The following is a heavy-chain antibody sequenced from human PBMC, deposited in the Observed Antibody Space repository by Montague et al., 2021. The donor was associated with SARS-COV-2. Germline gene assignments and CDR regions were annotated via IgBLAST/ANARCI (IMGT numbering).Heavy chain of an antibody. V-gene: IGHV3-23*01. CDR1: GFNVISYA. D-gene: IGHD3-10*01. CDR3: AKAPAMVRGVYFGN. Sequence: SLRLSCAASGFNVISYASQALGKGLEWVSDFSGSGGNTYCTASVTGRFTISRGNSKNTLDLQMNSLNAEDTAVYYCAKAPAMVRGVYFGNWGQGTLVTVSS. J-gene: IGHJ4*02. CDR2: FSGSGGNT.